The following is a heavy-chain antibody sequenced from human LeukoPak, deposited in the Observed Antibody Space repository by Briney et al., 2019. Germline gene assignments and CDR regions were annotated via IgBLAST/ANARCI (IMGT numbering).Heavy chain of an antibody. Sequence: GSLRLSCAASGFTFSSYAMSWVRQAPGKGLEWVSAISGSGGSTYYADSVKGRFTISRDNSKNTLYLQMNSLRAEDTAVYYCAKDHFGSSGLDYWGQGTLVTVSS. D-gene: IGHD6-19*01. CDR3: AKDHFGSSGLDY. J-gene: IGHJ4*02. CDR1: GFTFSSYA. CDR2: ISGSGGST. V-gene: IGHV3-23*01.